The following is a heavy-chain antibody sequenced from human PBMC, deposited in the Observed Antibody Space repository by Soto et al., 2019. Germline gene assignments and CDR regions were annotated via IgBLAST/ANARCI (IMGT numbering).Heavy chain of an antibody. V-gene: IGHV1-69*01. CDR3: ARDGSGYRSRASPMDV. J-gene: IGHJ6*02. D-gene: IGHD3-22*01. Sequence: QMQLVQSGAEVKKPGSSVKVSCKASGDTFSCYAISWVRQAPGQGLEWMGGIIPIFGTANYAQKFQGRVTITADESTSTAYMELSSLRSEDTAVYYCARDGSGYRSRASPMDVWGQGTTVTVSS. CDR1: GDTFSCYA. CDR2: IIPIFGTA.